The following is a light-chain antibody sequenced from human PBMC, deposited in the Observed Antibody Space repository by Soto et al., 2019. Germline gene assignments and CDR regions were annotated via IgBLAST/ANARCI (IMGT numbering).Light chain of an antibody. J-gene: IGKJ2*01. CDR2: GAS. CDR3: QQYNNWPYYT. V-gene: IGKV3-15*01. Sequence: EIVMTQSRATLSVSPGERATLSCRASQSVSSNLAWYQQKPGQAPRLLIYGASTRATGIPARFSGSGSGTEFTLTISSLQSEDFAVYYCQQYNNWPYYTFGQGTKLEIK. CDR1: QSVSSN.